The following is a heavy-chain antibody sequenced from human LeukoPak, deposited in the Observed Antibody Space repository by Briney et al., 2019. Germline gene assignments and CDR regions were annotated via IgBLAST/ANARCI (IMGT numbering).Heavy chain of an antibody. CDR1: GFIFSSQA. D-gene: IGHD1-26*01. Sequence: GGSLRLSCAASGFIFSSQAMSWVRQAPGMGLEWVSAISANGFNTYYTDSVKGRFTISRDTSKNTLYLHMSSLRAEDTAVYYCARVRSGSYAYWGQGTLVTVSS. CDR3: ARVRSGSYAY. J-gene: IGHJ4*02. V-gene: IGHV3-23*01. CDR2: ISANGFNT.